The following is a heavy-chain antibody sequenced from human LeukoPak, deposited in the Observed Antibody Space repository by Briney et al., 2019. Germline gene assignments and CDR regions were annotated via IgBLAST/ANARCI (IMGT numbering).Heavy chain of an antibody. Sequence: GGSLRLSCAASGFTFSSYSMNWVRQAPGQGLEWVSSISSSSSYIYYADSVKGRFTISRDNAKNSLYLQMNSLRAEDTAVYYCARLADYDSSGYYFVALAFDIWGQGTLVTVSS. D-gene: IGHD3-22*01. CDR3: ARLADYDSSGYYFVALAFDI. J-gene: IGHJ3*02. CDR2: ISSSSSYI. V-gene: IGHV3-21*01. CDR1: GFTFSSYS.